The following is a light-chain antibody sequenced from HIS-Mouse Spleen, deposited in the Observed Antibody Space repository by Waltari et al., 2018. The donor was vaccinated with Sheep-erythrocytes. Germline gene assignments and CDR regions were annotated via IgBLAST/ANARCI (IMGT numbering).Light chain of an antibody. CDR3: AAWDDSLNGYV. CDR2: SNI. J-gene: IGLJ1*01. Sequence: QSVLTQPPSASGTPGQRVTISCSGSSSNIGSNTVNWYQQLPGTAPKLLIYSNIHRPSGGPDRFSGSKSGTSASLAISGLQSEDEADYYCAAWDDSLNGYVFGTGTKVTVL. V-gene: IGLV1-44*01. CDR1: SSNIGSNT.